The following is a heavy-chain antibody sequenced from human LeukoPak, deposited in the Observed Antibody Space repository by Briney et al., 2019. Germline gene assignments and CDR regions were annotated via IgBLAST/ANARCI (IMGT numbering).Heavy chain of an antibody. V-gene: IGHV3-23*01. J-gene: IGHJ5*02. Sequence: GGSLRLSCAASGFTFSSYAMSWVRQAPGKGLEWVSAISGSGGSTYYADSVKGRFTISRDNSKNTLYLQMNSLRAEDTAVYYCAKGQYYDILTGYIMAADWFDPWGQGTLVTVSS. D-gene: IGHD3-9*01. CDR3: AKGQYYDILTGYIMAADWFDP. CDR2: ISGSGGST. CDR1: GFTFSSYA.